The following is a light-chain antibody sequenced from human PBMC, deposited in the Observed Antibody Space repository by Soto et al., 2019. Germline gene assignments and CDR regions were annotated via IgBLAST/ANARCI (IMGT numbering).Light chain of an antibody. CDR3: SSYTSRSTLGV. CDR1: SSDVGGYNY. Sequence: QSVLTQPASVSGSPGQSITISCTGTSSDVGGYNYVSWYQQHPGKAPKLMIYEVTNRPSGVSNRFSGSKSGNTASLTISGLQAEDEADYYCSSYTSRSTLGVFGTGTKVTVL. CDR2: EVT. J-gene: IGLJ1*01. V-gene: IGLV2-14*01.